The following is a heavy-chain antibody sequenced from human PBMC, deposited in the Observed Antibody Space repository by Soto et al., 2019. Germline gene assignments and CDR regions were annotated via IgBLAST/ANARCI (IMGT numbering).Heavy chain of an antibody. J-gene: IGHJ4*02. D-gene: IGHD6-6*01. V-gene: IGHV4-34*01. CDR1: SGSFSGYY. CDR3: ARAPKVSGSSQTRPDF. Sequence: PSETLSLTCSIYSGSFSGYYWIWIRQPPGEGLEWIGEISQSGNTNYSPSLESRVSISIDTSKKQFSLNLASVSAADTAVYYCARAPKVSGSSQTRPDFWGQGTLVTVSS. CDR2: ISQSGNT.